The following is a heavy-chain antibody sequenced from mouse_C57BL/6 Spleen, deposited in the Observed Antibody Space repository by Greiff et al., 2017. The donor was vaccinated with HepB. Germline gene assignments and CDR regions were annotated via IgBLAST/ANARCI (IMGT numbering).Heavy chain of an antibody. CDR2: IRNKANGYTT. D-gene: IGHD4-1*01. J-gene: IGHJ2*01. Sequence: EVNLVESGGGLVQPGGSLSLSCAASGFTFTDYYMSWVRQPPGKALEWLGFIRNKANGYTTEYSASVKGRFTISRDNSQSILYLQMNALRAEDSATYYCARNWDVLFDYWGQGTTLTVSS. CDR3: ARNWDVLFDY. CDR1: GFTFTDYY. V-gene: IGHV7-3*01.